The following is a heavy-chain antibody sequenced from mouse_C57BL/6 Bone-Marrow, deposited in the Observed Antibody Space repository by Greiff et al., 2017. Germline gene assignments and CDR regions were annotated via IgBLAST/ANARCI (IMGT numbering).Heavy chain of an antibody. CDR3: ARNALYYSNPYYYAMDY. D-gene: IGHD2-5*01. Sequence: QVQLKESGPGLVQPSQSLSITCAVSGFSLTSYGVHWVRQSPGKGLEWLGVIWSGGSTDYNAAFISRLSISKDNSKSQVFFKMNSLQADDTAIYYCARNALYYSNPYYYAMDYWGQGTSVTVSS. CDR1: GFSLTSYG. CDR2: IWSGGST. V-gene: IGHV2-2*01. J-gene: IGHJ4*01.